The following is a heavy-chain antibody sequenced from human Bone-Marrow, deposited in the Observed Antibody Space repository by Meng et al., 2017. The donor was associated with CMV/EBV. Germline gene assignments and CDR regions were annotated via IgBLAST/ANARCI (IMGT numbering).Heavy chain of an antibody. CDR1: GGTFRNSA. CDR2: IIPILDMT. Sequence: SVKVSCKASGGTFRNSAISWVRQAPGQGLEWVGGIIPILDMTDYVENLKGRVTITADKSTSTAYMELSSLRSEDTAVYFCARASDRSGYGDYYHSGMDVWGQGTTVTVSS. D-gene: IGHD3-3*01. J-gene: IGHJ6*02. CDR3: ARASDRSGYGDYYHSGMDV. V-gene: IGHV1-69*10.